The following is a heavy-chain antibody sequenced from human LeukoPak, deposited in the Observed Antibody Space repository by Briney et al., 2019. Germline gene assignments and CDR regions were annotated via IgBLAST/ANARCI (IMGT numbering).Heavy chain of an antibody. J-gene: IGHJ5*02. CDR1: GGSISSGSYY. Sequence: SETLSLTCTVSGGSISSGSYYWSWIRQPAGKGLEWIGRIYTSGSTNYNPSLKSRVTISVDTSKNQFSLKLSSLTAADTAVYYCARVIYCSGGSCYDGAWFDPWGQGTLVTVSS. CDR3: ARVIYCSGGSCYDGAWFDP. V-gene: IGHV4-61*02. CDR2: IYTSGST. D-gene: IGHD2-15*01.